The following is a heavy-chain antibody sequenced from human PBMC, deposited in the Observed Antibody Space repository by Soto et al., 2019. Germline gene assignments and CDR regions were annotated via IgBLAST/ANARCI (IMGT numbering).Heavy chain of an antibody. V-gene: IGHV4-34*01. Sequence: SETLSLTCAVYGGSFSGCYWSWIRQPPGKGLEWIGEINHSVSTNYNPSLKSRVTISVDTSKNQISLKLSSVTAADTAVYYCAWGAIFGVRYYYYGMDVWGQGTTVTVSS. J-gene: IGHJ6*02. CDR1: GGSFSGCY. D-gene: IGHD3-3*01. CDR3: AWGAIFGVRYYYYGMDV. CDR2: INHSVST.